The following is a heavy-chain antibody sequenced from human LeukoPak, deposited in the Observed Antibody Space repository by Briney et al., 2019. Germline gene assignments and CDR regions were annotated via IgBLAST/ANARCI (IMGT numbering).Heavy chain of an antibody. D-gene: IGHD3-22*01. CDR2: IYTSGST. Sequence: SETLSLTCTVSGGSISSYYWSWIRQPAGKGLEWIGRIYTSGSTNYNPSLKSRVTMSVDTSKNQFSLKLSSVTAADTAVYYCARDHANYYDSSGYPEPGWFDPWGQGTLVTVSS. CDR3: ARDHANYYDSSGYPEPGWFDP. J-gene: IGHJ5*02. V-gene: IGHV4-4*07. CDR1: GGSISSYY.